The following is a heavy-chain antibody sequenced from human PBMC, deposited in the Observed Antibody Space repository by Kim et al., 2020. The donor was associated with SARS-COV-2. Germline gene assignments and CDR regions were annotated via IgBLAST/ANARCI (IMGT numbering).Heavy chain of an antibody. Sequence: SRVTISVDTSKNQFSLKLSSVTAADTAVYYCARESWEIKDWYSSGAYFDYWGQGTLVTVSS. J-gene: IGHJ4*02. D-gene: IGHD6-19*01. V-gene: IGHV4-39*07. CDR3: ARESWEIKDWYSSGAYFDY.